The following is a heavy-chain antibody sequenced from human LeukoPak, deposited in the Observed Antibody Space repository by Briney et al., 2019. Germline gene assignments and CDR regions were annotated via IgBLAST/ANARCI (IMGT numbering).Heavy chain of an antibody. D-gene: IGHD3-10*01. CDR3: ARDRDYNHVSGSEDYYYGIYF. V-gene: IGHV1-18*01. CDR2: ISAYNGNT. CDR1: GYTFTSYG. J-gene: IGHJ6*02. Sequence: ASVKVSCKASGYTFTSYGISWVRQAPGQGLEWMGWISAYNGNTNYAQKLQGRVTMTTDTSTSTAYMELRSLRSDDTAVYYCARDRDYNHVSGSEDYYYGIYFCGQWTTVTVSS.